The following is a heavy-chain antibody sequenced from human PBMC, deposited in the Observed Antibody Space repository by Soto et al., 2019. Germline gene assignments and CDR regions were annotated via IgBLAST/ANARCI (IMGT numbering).Heavy chain of an antibody. J-gene: IGHJ6*02. CDR1: GFTFSRYG. CDR2: IWYDGSNK. Sequence: GGSLRLSCAASGFTFSRYGMHWVRQAPGKGLEWVAVIWYDGSNKYYADSVKGRFTISRDNSKNTLYLQMNSLRAEDTAVYYCARADSGYAHGYYYYGMDVWGQGTTVTVSS. CDR3: ARADSGYAHGYYYYGMDV. V-gene: IGHV3-33*01. D-gene: IGHD5-12*01.